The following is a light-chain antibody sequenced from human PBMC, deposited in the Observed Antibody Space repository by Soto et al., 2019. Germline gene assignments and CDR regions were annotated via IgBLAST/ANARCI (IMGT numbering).Light chain of an antibody. Sequence: DIQMTQSPSTLSAFVGDRVTITCRATQTISSWLAWYQQKPVEAPQLLIYKASNLESGVPSRFSGSGSGTDFTLTISSLQPDDFATYYCQQYNSYPLTFGGGTKV. CDR1: QTISSW. CDR2: KAS. J-gene: IGKJ4*01. V-gene: IGKV1-5*03. CDR3: QQYNSYPLT.